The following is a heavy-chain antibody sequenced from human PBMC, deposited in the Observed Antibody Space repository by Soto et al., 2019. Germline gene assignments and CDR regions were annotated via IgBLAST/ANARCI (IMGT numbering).Heavy chain of an antibody. CDR1: GFTFSSYG. J-gene: IGHJ3*02. CDR3: AKLPVGHQRLAPGDAFDI. CDR2: ISYDGSNK. D-gene: IGHD6-25*01. V-gene: IGHV3-30*18. Sequence: GGSLRLSCAASGFTFSSYGMHWVRQAPGKGLEWVAVISYDGSNKYYADSVKGRFTISRDNSKNTLYLQMNSLRAEDTAVYYCAKLPVGHQRLAPGDAFDIWGQGTMVTVSS.